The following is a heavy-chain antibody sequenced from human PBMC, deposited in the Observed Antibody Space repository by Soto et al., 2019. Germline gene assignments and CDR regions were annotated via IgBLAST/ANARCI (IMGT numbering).Heavy chain of an antibody. CDR1: GGSINNYKNY. J-gene: IGHJ4*02. D-gene: IGHD3-22*01. Sequence: QVQLQEAGPGLVKASQTLSLTCTVSGGSINNYKNYWSWIRQPPGKGLEWIGYVYYSGTTHYNPSLKSRLTMSIDTSKNHFSLNLTSVIAADAAVYYCAREIVDSFDSSGYPDSWDQGTLVTVSP. V-gene: IGHV4-30-4*01. CDR2: VYYSGTT. CDR3: AREIVDSFDSSGYPDS.